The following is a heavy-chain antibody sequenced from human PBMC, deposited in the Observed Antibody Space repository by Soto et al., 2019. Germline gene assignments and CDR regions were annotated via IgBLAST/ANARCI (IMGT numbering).Heavy chain of an antibody. CDR2: IIPIFGTA. Sequence: SVKVSCKASGGTFSSYAISWLRQAPGQGLEWMGGIIPIFGTANYAQKFQGRVTITADKSTSTAYMELSSLRSEDTAVYYCARELVPATGYDAFDIWGQGTMVTVSS. V-gene: IGHV1-69*06. J-gene: IGHJ3*02. CDR1: GGTFSSYA. CDR3: ARELVPATGYDAFDI. D-gene: IGHD2-2*01.